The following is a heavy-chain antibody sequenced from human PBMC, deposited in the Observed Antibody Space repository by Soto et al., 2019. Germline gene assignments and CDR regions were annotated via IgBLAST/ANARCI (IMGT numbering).Heavy chain of an antibody. D-gene: IGHD4-17*01. CDR2: ISGSGGST. V-gene: IGHV3-23*01. CDR3: AKTLDDYPSHIFDY. Sequence: GVLRLSCAASGFTFISYAMRCFLQSPGKGLEWVSAISGSGGSTYYADSVKGRFTISRDNSKNTLYLQMNSLRAEDTAVYYCAKTLDDYPSHIFDYWGQGTLVTVSS. CDR1: GFTFISYA. J-gene: IGHJ4*02.